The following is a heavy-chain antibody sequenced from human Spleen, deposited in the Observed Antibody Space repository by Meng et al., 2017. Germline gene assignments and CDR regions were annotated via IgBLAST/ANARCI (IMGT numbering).Heavy chain of an antibody. J-gene: IGHJ6*02. CDR3: ARSVYDFWSGYYPYYYYGMDV. V-gene: IGHV1-69*05. Sequence: SVKVSCKASGGTFSSYAISWVRQAPGQELEWMGGIIPIFGTANYAQKFQGRVTMTRNTSISTAYMELSSLRSEDTAVYYCARSVYDFWSGYYPYYYYGMDVWGQGTTVTVSS. CDR2: IIPIFGTA. CDR1: GGTFSSYA. D-gene: IGHD3-3*01.